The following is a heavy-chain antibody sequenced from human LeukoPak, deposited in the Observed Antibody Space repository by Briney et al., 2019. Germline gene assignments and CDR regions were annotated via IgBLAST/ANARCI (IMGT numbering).Heavy chain of an antibody. D-gene: IGHD5-18*01. V-gene: IGHV3-23*01. J-gene: IGHJ4*02. CDR3: AKRIQSAMATGY. CDR1: GGSFSGYY. Sequence: PSETLSLTCAVYGGSFSGYYWSWVRQAPGKGLEWVSDINGSGGSTYYADSVKGRFTISRDNSKNTLYLQMNGLRAEDTAVYYCAKRIQSAMATGYWGQGTLVTVSS. CDR2: INGSGGST.